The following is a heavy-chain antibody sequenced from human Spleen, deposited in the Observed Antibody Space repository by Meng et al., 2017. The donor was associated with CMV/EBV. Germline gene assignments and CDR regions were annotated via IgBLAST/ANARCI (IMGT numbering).Heavy chain of an antibody. J-gene: IGHJ6*02. V-gene: IGHV4-39*07. D-gene: IGHD5-12*01. Sequence: SETLSLTCTVSGGSINNNNYYWGWIRQPPGKGLEWIGSIYYSGSTHYNPSLKSRVTISMDTSNNHFSLKLSSVTAADTAYYYCAKAYRSGYPCMDVWGQGTAVTVSS. CDR1: GGSINNNNYY. CDR2: IYYSGST. CDR3: AKAYRSGYPCMDV.